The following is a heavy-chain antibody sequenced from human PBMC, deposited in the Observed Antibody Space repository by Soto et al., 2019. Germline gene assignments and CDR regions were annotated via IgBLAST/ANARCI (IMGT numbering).Heavy chain of an antibody. CDR2: LYYTGST. V-gene: IGHV4-31*03. D-gene: IGHD6-19*01. J-gene: IGHJ4*02. Sequence: QVQLQESGPGLVKPSQTLSLTCSVSGGSISRGGYYWSWIRQHPGKGLEWIGYLYYTGSTSYNPSLKSRLTLSVDTSKNQFSLKLSSVTAADTAMYYCASFLGWPTYYFDYWGQGTLVTVSS. CDR1: GGSISRGGYY. CDR3: ASFLGWPTYYFDY.